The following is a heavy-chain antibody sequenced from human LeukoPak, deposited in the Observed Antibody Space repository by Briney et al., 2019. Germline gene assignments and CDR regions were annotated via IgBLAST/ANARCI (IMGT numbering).Heavy chain of an antibody. V-gene: IGHV4-34*01. CDR2: INHSGST. Sequence: PSETLSLTCAVYGGSFSGYYWSWIRQPPGKGLEWIGEINHSGSTNYNPSLKSRVTISVDTSKNQFPLKLSSVTAADTAVYYCARGRKLTLPLDYWGQGTLVTVSS. CDR3: ARGRKLTLPLDY. J-gene: IGHJ4*02. D-gene: IGHD4/OR15-4a*01. CDR1: GGSFSGYY.